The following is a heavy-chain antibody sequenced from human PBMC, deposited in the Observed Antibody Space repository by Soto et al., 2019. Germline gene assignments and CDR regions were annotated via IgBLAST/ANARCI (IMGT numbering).Heavy chain of an antibody. CDR2: ISGSGGST. J-gene: IGHJ4*02. V-gene: IGHV3-23*01. Sequence: GGSLRLSCAASGFTFSSYAVSWVRQAPGKGLEWVSAISGSGGSTYYADSVKGRFTISRDNSKNTLYLQMNSLRAEDTAVYYCAKLVAAAGTNYFDYWGQGTLVTVSS. CDR1: GFTFSSYA. CDR3: AKLVAAAGTNYFDY. D-gene: IGHD6-13*01.